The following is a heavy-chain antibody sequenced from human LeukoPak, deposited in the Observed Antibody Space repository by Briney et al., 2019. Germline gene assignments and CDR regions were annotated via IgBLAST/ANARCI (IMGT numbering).Heavy chain of an antibody. Sequence: PGGSLRLSCAASGFTFSSYSMNWVRQAPGKGLEWVSSISSSSSYIYYADSVKGRFTISRDNAKKSLYLQMNSLRAEDTAVYYCASVVVVAASRDYWGQGTLVTVSS. CDR1: GFTFSSYS. V-gene: IGHV3-21*01. D-gene: IGHD2-15*01. CDR2: ISSSSSYI. J-gene: IGHJ4*02. CDR3: ASVVVVAASRDY.